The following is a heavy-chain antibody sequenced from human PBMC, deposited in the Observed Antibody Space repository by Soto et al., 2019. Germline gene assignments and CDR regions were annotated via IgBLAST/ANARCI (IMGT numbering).Heavy chain of an antibody. D-gene: IGHD1-26*01. CDR3: ATRDPTVGGPYYYYGMDV. V-gene: IGHV4-59*08. CDR2: IYYSGST. CDR1: GGSISSYY. J-gene: IGHJ6*02. Sequence: QVQLQESGPGLVKPSETLSLTCTVSGGSISSYYWSWIRQPPGKGLEWIGYIYYSGSTNYNPSLKRRVPISVDTSKNQFSLKLSSVTAADAAVYYCATRDPTVGGPYYYYGMDVWGQGTTVTVSS.